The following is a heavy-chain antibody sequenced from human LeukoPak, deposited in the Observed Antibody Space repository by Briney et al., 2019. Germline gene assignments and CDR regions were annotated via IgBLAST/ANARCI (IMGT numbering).Heavy chain of an antibody. CDR2: SSWDDDK. Sequence: SGPTLVKPTQTLTPTCTFSGFSLTTYGVGVGWIRQPPGKALEWLALSSWDDDKRYSPSLKSRLTITRDTSKNQVVLTMTNMDPVDTATYYCAHRTYGPFHYWGQGTLVTVSS. CDR1: GFSLTTYGVG. D-gene: IGHD2-8*01. CDR3: AHRTYGPFHY. J-gene: IGHJ4*02. V-gene: IGHV2-5*02.